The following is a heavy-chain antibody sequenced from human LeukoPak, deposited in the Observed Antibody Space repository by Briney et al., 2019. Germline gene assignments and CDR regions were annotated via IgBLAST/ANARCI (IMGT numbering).Heavy chain of an antibody. CDR3: ARVGTVLRYFDWLTGTGFFVY. CDR2: IKQDGSEK. V-gene: IGHV3-7*01. CDR1: GFTLSSYW. Sequence: GGSLRLSCAASGFTLSSYWMSWVRQAPGKGLEWVANIKQDGSEKYYVDSVKGRFTISRDNAKNSLYLQMNSLRAEDTAVYYCARVGTVLRYFDWLTGTGFFVYWGQGTLVTVSS. J-gene: IGHJ4*02. D-gene: IGHD3-9*01.